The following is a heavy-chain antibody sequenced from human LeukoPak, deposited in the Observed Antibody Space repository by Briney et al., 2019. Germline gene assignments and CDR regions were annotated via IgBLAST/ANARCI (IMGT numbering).Heavy chain of an antibody. CDR1: GFTFDDYA. J-gene: IGHJ4*02. D-gene: IGHD3-10*01. Sequence: GGSLRLSCAASGFTFDDYAMHWVRRAPGKGLEWVSGIGWNSSGIGYADSVKGRFTISRDNAKKSLYLQMNSLRAEDTALYYCAKGGLAYGSGSYYNLLESWGQGTLVTVSS. CDR3: AKGGLAYGSGSYYNLLES. CDR2: IGWNSSGI. V-gene: IGHV3-9*01.